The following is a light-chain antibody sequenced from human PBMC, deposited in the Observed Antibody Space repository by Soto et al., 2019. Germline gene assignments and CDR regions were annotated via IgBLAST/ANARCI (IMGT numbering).Light chain of an antibody. Sequence: QSVLTQPGSVSGSPGQSITISCSGTRSDLGSYNLVSWYQQHPGKAPKLIIFEGSRLPSGASSRFSGSKSGNTASLTISGLRAEHEADYFCSSYAGSDILVVCGGGTKLTVL. CDR2: EGS. V-gene: IGLV2-23*01. CDR1: RSDLGSYNL. CDR3: SSYAGSDILVV. J-gene: IGLJ2*01.